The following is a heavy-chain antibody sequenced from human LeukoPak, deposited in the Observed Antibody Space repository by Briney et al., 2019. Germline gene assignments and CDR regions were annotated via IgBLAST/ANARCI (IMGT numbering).Heavy chain of an antibody. CDR2: IYYSGST. V-gene: IGHV4-59*01. Sequence: SETLSPTCTVSGGSISSYYWSWIRQPPGKGLEWIGYIYYSGSTNYNPSLKSRVTISVDTSKNQFSLKLSSVTAADTAVYYCARAEGELFAFDYWGQGTLVTASS. J-gene: IGHJ4*02. D-gene: IGHD3-10*01. CDR1: GGSISSYY. CDR3: ARAEGELFAFDY.